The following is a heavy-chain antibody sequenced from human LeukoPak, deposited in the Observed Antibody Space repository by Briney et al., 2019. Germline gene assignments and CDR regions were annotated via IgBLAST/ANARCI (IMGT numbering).Heavy chain of an antibody. D-gene: IGHD3-10*01. CDR2: IYPSDSDT. J-gene: IGHJ5*02. V-gene: IGHV5-51*01. CDR3: ARLSSGSYYNWFDP. Sequence: GESLKISCKASGYSFTNYWIGWVRQMSGKGLEWMGIIYPSDSDTRYSPSFQGQVTISADKSISTAYLQWSSLKASDTAMYYCARLSSGSYYNWFDPWGQGTLVTVSS. CDR1: GYSFTNYW.